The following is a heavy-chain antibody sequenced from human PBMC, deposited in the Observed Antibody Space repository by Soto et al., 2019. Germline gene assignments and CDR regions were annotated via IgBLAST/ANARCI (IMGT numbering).Heavy chain of an antibody. V-gene: IGHV4-31*03. CDR3: ARDRRFLQAAAKLGGPKTQPPRFTDV. D-gene: IGHD3-3*01. J-gene: IGHJ6*04. CDR2: IYYSGST. CDR1: GGSISSGGYY. Sequence: SETLSLTCTVSGGSISSGGYYWSWIRQHPGKGLEWIGYIYYSGSTYYNPSLKSRVTISVDTSKNQFSLKLSSVTAADTAVYYCARDRRFLQAAAKLGGPKTQPPRFTDVWGKGSSVTVSS.